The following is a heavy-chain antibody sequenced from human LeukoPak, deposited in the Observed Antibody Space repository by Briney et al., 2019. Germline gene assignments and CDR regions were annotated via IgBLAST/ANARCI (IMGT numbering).Heavy chain of an antibody. J-gene: IGHJ4*02. V-gene: IGHV3-9*01. Sequence: SLRLSCAASGFTFDDYAMHWVRQAPGKCLEWVSGISWDIGSVGYADSVKVRFTISRDKAKNSLYLQMTGLRAEDTALYYCAKGDYYDSSGYRNWGQGTLVTVSS. D-gene: IGHD3-22*01. CDR3: AKGDYYDSSGYRN. CDR2: ISWDIGSV. CDR1: GFTFDDYA.